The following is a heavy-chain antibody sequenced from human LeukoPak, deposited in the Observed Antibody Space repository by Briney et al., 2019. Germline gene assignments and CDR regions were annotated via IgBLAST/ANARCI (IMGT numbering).Heavy chain of an antibody. Sequence: ASVKVSCKASGGTFSSYAISWVRQAPGQGLEWMGGIIPICGTANYAQKFQGRVTITADESTSTAYMELSSLRSEDTAVYYCARDNRPDYSNYGSWFDPWGQGTLVTVSS. D-gene: IGHD4-11*01. CDR3: ARDNRPDYSNYGSWFDP. CDR1: GGTFSSYA. CDR2: IIPICGTA. J-gene: IGHJ5*02. V-gene: IGHV1-69*13.